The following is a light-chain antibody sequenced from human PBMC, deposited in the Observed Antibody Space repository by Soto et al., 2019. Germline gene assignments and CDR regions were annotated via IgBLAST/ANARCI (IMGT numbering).Light chain of an antibody. J-gene: IGLJ2*01. CDR3: QSYDSSRSGPVV. V-gene: IGLV1-40*01. CDR1: SSNIGADYG. CDR2: ENT. Sequence: QPVLTQPPSVSGAPGQRVTISCTGSSSNIGADYGVHWYQHLPGTAPKLLIYENTNRPSGVPDRFSASKSGTSASLAITGLQAEDEADYYCQSYDSSRSGPVVFGGGTKLTVL.